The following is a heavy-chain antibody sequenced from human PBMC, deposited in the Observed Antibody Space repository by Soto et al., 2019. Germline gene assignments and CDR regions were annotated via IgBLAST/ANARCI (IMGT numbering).Heavy chain of an antibody. Sequence: QVQLQESGPGLVKPSETLSLTCTVSGDSVSSVSYYWSWIRQPPGKVLEWIGYICYSGSTNYNPSLESRVTISVDTSKNQFSMNLNSVTAADTAVYYCARGPRAVITARQGDYWGQGILVTVSS. V-gene: IGHV4-61*01. CDR1: GDSVSSVSYY. CDR3: ARGPRAVITARQGDY. D-gene: IGHD1-20*01. J-gene: IGHJ4*02. CDR2: ICYSGST.